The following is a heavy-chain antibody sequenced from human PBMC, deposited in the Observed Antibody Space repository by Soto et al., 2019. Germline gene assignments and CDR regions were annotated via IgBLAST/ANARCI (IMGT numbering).Heavy chain of an antibody. CDR3: AKVLDGSGSYYKGIGRDQFDY. CDR2: ISYDGSNK. J-gene: IGHJ4*02. V-gene: IGHV3-30*18. CDR1: GFTFSSYG. Sequence: QVQLVESGGGVVQPGRSLRLSCAASGFTFSSYGMHWVRQAPGKGLEWVAVISYDGSNKYYADSVKGRFTISRDNSKNTLYLQMNSLRAEDTAVYYCAKVLDGSGSYYKGIGRDQFDYWGQGTLVTVSS. D-gene: IGHD3-10*01.